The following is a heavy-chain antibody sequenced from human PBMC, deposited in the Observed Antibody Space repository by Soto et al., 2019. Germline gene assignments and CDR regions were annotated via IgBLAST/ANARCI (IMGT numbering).Heavy chain of an antibody. V-gene: IGHV3-30*03. CDR3: ADSYGLV. Sequence: QVQLVESGGGVVQPGRSLRLSCAASGFTFSNYGMHWVRQAPGKGLEWVAVISYDGSNKYYADSVKGRFTISRDNSKNTLYLQVNRLRAEDTAVYYCADSYGLVWGQGTLVTVSS. CDR2: ISYDGSNK. J-gene: IGHJ4*02. D-gene: IGHD5-18*01. CDR1: GFTFSNYG.